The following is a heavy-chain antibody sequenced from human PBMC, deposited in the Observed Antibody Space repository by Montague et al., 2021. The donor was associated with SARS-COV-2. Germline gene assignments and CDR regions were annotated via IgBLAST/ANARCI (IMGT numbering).Heavy chain of an antibody. V-gene: IGHV4-59*01. CDR1: GGSMSDYY. CDR2: INYSGRT. Sequence: SETLSLTCTVSGGSMSDYYWSWIRQSPGKGLELIGYINYSGRTNYNPSLKSRLTISVDTSKNHFSLNLRSVTAADTAVYYCARDVQGYQLPVIFHIWGQGTTVTVSS. CDR3: ARDVQGYQLPVIFHI. D-gene: IGHD2-2*01. J-gene: IGHJ3*02.